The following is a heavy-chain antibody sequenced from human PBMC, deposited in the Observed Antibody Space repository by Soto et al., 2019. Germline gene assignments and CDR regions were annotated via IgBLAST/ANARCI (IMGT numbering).Heavy chain of an antibody. Sequence: SETLSLTCTVSGGSISSGGYYWSWIRQHPGKGLEWIGYIYYSGSTYYNPSLKSRVTISVDTSKNQFSLKLSSVTAADTAVYYCARGFSAYYDSSGYYYESYYFDYWGQGTLVTVSS. CDR1: GGSISSGGYY. CDR3: ARGFSAYYDSSGYYYESYYFDY. CDR2: IYYSGST. J-gene: IGHJ4*02. D-gene: IGHD3-22*01. V-gene: IGHV4-31*03.